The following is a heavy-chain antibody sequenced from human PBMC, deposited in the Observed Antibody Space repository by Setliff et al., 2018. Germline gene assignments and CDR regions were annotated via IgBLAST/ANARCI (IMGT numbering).Heavy chain of an antibody. D-gene: IGHD4-4*01. V-gene: IGHV1-69*06. CDR1: GGTFSSYA. J-gene: IGHJ4*02. Sequence: SVKVSCKASGGTFSSYAIDWVRQAPGQGLEWMGGIIPMFGTTNYAQRFRGRVTITADTSISTVYMELSRLRSDDTAVYYCARGGTTLTSYDYWGQGTLVTVSS. CDR2: IIPMFGTT. CDR3: ARGGTTLTSYDY.